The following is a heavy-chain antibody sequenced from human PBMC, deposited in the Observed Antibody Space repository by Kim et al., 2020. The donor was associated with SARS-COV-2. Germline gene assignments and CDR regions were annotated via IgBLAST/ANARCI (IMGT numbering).Heavy chain of an antibody. CDR1: GFTFSDYY. J-gene: IGHJ6*02. CDR3: ARVTGTTHFGLDV. D-gene: IGHD1-20*01. V-gene: IGHV3-72*01. CDR2: IRKKANSYTT. Sequence: GGSLRLSCAASGFTFSDYYMDWVRQAAGKGLEWVGRIRKKANSYTTEYAASVKGRFTISRDDSKNSLYLQMNGLKTEDTAVYFCARVTGTTHFGLDVWG.